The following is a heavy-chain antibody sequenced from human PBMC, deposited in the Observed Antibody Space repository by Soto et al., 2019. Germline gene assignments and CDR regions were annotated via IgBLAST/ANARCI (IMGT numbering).Heavy chain of an antibody. V-gene: IGHV1-69*01. CDR3: AGGWGYGSNGYYYAY. CDR2: IIPIFGTA. D-gene: IGHD3-22*01. Sequence: QVQLVQSGAEVTKPGSSVKVSCKASGGTFSRHAISWVRQAPGQGLEWMGGIIPIFGTANHPQKFQGRVTIIADESTSTVYMELSSLRSEDTAMYYCAGGWGYGSNGYYYAYWGQGTLVIVSS. CDR1: GGTFSRHA. J-gene: IGHJ4*02.